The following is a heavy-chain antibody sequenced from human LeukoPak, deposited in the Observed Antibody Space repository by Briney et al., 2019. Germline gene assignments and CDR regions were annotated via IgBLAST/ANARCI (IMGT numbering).Heavy chain of an antibody. Sequence: PSETLSLTCTVSGGSISSSSYYWGWIRQPPGKGLEWIGSIYYSGSTYYNPSLKSRVTISVDTSKNQFSLKLSSVTAADTAVYYCARSVGGSFGPYYYYYMDVWGKGTTVTVSS. J-gene: IGHJ6*03. CDR2: IYYSGST. CDR3: ARSVGGSFGPYYYYYMDV. CDR1: GGSISSSSYY. D-gene: IGHD3/OR15-3a*01. V-gene: IGHV4-39*07.